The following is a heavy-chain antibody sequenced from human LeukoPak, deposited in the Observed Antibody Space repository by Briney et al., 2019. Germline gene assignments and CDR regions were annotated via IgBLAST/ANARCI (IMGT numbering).Heavy chain of an antibody. CDR1: GFTFSSYG. Sequence: GSLRLSCAASGFTFSSYGMNWVRQAPGKGLGWIGSIHYSGSTNYNPSLKSRVTISVDTSKNQFSLKLSSVTAADTAVYYCARNPYGDPFDYWGQGTLVTVSS. V-gene: IGHV4-34*01. D-gene: IGHD4-17*01. CDR2: IHYSGST. CDR3: ARNPYGDPFDY. J-gene: IGHJ4*02.